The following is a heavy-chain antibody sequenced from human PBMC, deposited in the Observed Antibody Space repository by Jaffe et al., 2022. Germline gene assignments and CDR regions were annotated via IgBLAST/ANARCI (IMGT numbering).Heavy chain of an antibody. D-gene: IGHD2-15*01. CDR2: IRYDGSNK. V-gene: IGHV3-30*02. Sequence: QVQLVESGGGVVQPGGSLRLSCAASGFTFSSYGMHWVRQAPGKGLEWVAFIRYDGSNKYYADSVKGRFTISRDNSKNTLYLQMNSLRAEDTAVYYCAKGVVVVAATPMDFNYWGQGTLVTVSS. CDR3: AKGVVVVAATPMDFNY. J-gene: IGHJ4*02. CDR1: GFTFSSYG.